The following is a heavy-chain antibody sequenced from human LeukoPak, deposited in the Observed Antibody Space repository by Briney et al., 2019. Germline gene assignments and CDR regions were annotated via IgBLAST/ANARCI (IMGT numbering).Heavy chain of an antibody. J-gene: IGHJ4*02. CDR2: IKQDGSER. CDR3: ARAAHSSSAF. Sequence: GGSLRLSCAASGFTLSSYWMSWVRQAPGRGLKWVANIKQDGSERYYVDSVKGRFTISRDNAKNSLYLQMDSLRAEDTAVYYCARAAHSSSAFWGQGTLVTVSS. D-gene: IGHD6-13*01. CDR1: GFTLSSYW. V-gene: IGHV3-7*01.